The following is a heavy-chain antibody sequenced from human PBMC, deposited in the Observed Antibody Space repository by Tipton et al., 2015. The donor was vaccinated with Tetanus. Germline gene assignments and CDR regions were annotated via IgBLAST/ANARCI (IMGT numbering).Heavy chain of an antibody. CDR2: INHSGST. CDR1: GGSFSGYY. J-gene: IGHJ3*02. D-gene: IGHD2-15*01. CDR3: ARGLLEDAFDI. V-gene: IGHV4-34*01. Sequence: TLSLTCAVYGGSFSGYYWSWIRQPPGKGLEWIGEINHSGSTNYNPSLKSRVTMSVDTSKNQFSLKLSSVTAADTAVYYCARGLLEDAFDIWGQGTMVTVSS.